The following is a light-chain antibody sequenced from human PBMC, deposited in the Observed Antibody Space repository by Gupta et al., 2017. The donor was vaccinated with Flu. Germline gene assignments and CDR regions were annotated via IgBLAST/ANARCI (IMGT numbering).Light chain of an antibody. V-gene: IGKV1-39*01. CDR2: AAS. J-gene: IGKJ1*01. CDR1: QSSQGL. CDR3: QQSSSFPLT. Sequence: PSALSASVGDSVTITCRASQSSQGLLNWYQHRSGKAPQLLIYAASTLQSGVPSRFSGSGSGTDFTLTISPLEAEDSATYFCQQSSSFPLTFGQGTRVEIK.